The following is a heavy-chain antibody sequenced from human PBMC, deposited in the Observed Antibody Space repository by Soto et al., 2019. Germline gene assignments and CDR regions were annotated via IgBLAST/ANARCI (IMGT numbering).Heavy chain of an antibody. V-gene: IGHV3-33*01. CDR3: ARDRMIIFGGLIAKGWFDT. CDR1: GFTFSTFG. J-gene: IGHJ5*02. CDR2: IWYDASNK. D-gene: IGHD3-16*02. Sequence: GWSLRLSCATSGFTFSTFGMHWVRQAPGKGLEWVAVIWYDASNKYYADSVKGRFTISRDNSKNTLYLQMNSLRAEDRAVYYCARDRMIIFGGLIAKGWFDTWGQGTLVTVSS.